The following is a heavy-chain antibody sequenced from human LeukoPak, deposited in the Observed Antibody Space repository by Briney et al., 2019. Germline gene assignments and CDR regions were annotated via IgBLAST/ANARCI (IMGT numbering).Heavy chain of an antibody. D-gene: IGHD2-8*01. CDR3: ARQNRNGFDY. Sequence: GGSLRLSCAASGFTFSTYDLHWVRQTTGKGLEWVSATGTAGDTWYSGSVKGRLTISRENAKSSMYLQMNSLRAGDTAVYYCARQNRNGFDYWGQGTLVTVSS. J-gene: IGHJ4*02. CDR1: GFTFSTYD. V-gene: IGHV3-13*01. CDR2: TGTAGDT.